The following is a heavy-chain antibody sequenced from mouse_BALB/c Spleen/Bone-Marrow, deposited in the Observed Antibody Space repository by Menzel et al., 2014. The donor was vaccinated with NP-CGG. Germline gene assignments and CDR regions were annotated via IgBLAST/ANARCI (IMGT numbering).Heavy chain of an antibody. V-gene: IGHV7-3*02. CDR1: GFTFTDYY. CDR3: ARDINYDIYWYFDV. Sequence: EVQLQESGGGLVQPGGSLRLSCAISGFTFTDYYMSWVRQPPGKALEWLGFIRNKAKGXTTEYSASVKGRFTISRDNSQSILYLQMNTLRAEDSATYYCARDINYDIYWYFDVWGAGTTVTVSS. D-gene: IGHD2-4*01. CDR2: IRNKAKGXTT. J-gene: IGHJ1*01.